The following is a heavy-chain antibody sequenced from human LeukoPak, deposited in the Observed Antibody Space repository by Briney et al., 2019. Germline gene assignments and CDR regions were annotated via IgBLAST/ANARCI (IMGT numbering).Heavy chain of an antibody. CDR2: INPNSGGT. CDR1: GHTFTGYY. D-gene: IGHD6-19*01. Sequence: GASVKVSCKASGHTFTGYYMHWVRQAPGQGLEWMGWINPNSGGTNYAQKFQGRVTMTRDTSISTAYMELSRLRSDDTAVYYCARDVSSGWYSGGRDYFDYWGQGTLVTVSS. V-gene: IGHV1-2*02. CDR3: ARDVSSGWYSGGRDYFDY. J-gene: IGHJ4*02.